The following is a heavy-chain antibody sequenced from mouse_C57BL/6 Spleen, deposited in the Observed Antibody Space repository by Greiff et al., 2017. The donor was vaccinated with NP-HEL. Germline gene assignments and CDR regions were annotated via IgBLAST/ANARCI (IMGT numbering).Heavy chain of an antibody. V-gene: IGHV5-16*01. Sequence: VQLKESEGGLVQPGSSMKLSCTASGFTFSDYYMAWVRQVPEKGLEWVANINYDGSSTYYLDSLKSRFIISRDNAQNILYLQMSSLKSEDTATYYCARVDYDGYFDYWGQGTTLTVSS. CDR2: INYDGSST. CDR1: GFTFSDYY. J-gene: IGHJ2*01. CDR3: ARVDYDGYFDY. D-gene: IGHD2-4*01.